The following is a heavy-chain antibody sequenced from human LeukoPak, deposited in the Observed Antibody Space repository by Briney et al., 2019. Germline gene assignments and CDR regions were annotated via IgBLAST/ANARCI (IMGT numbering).Heavy chain of an antibody. CDR2: IRLHGGDT. CDR3: ARDYNWGVDY. V-gene: IGHV1-46*01. CDR1: GYIFTSHQ. D-gene: IGHD3-16*01. J-gene: IGHJ4*02. Sequence: ASVNLYRKASGYIFTSHQMHWVRQVPGQGIEWMGIIRLHGGDTTYAQKFQGRITMTKDTSTSTVYMDLSSLSSEDTAFYYCARDYNWGVDYWGQGTLITVSS.